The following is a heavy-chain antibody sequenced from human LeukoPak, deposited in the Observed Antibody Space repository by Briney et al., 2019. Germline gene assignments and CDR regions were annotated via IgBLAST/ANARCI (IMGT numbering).Heavy chain of an antibody. Sequence: PGGALRLSCSASGFSFSSHVMSSVRQAPGKVLELVSAIGGRGVSSYDAYSVKDRVTISRDNPRNTRYLQINSLRAEHAAVYYCAKDGVWIGEKKANMDIWGKGTTV. D-gene: IGHD3-10*01. V-gene: IGHV3-23*01. CDR1: GFSFSSHV. CDR2: IGGRGVSS. CDR3: AKDGVWIGEKKANMDI. J-gene: IGHJ6*03.